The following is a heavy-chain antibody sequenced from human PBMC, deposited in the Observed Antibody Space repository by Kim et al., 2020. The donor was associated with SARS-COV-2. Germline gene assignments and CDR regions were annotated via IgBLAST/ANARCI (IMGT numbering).Heavy chain of an antibody. V-gene: IGHV1-3*01. Sequence: KTKYSQNTPGRVPLTSDTPANTAYMELGSLTSEDTAVYYCARDMNPTVYDYWGQGTLVTVSS. D-gene: IGHD4-4*01. CDR2: KT. CDR3: ARDMNPTVYDY. J-gene: IGHJ4*02.